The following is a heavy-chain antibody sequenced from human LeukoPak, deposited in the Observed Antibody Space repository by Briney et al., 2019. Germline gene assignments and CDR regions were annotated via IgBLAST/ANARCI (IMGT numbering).Heavy chain of an antibody. CDR1: GGTFSSYA. CDR3: ARGGLSTDPHCYDSSGYSWFDP. J-gene: IGHJ5*02. Sequence: GASVKVSCKASGGTFSSYAISWVRQAPGQGLEWMGGIIPIFGTANYAQKFQGRVTITTDESTSTAYMELSSLRSEDTAVYYCARGGLSTDPHCYDSSGYSWFDPWGQGTLVTVSS. D-gene: IGHD3-22*01. CDR2: IIPIFGTA. V-gene: IGHV1-69*05.